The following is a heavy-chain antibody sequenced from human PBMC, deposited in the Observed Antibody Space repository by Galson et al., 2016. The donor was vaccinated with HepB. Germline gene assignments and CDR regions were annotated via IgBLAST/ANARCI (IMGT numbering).Heavy chain of an antibody. CDR2: IKADGRDK. D-gene: IGHD4-11*01. V-gene: IGHV3-7*01. J-gene: IGHJ3*01. CDR1: GFTFSHFW. CDR3: VRDDYLDV. Sequence: SLRLSCAASGFTFSHFWMSWVRQAPGKGLEWEADIKADGRDKFYVDSVKGRFTIARDNTKNSLYLQMNSLRAEDTAVYYCVRDDYLDVWGQGTMVIVSS.